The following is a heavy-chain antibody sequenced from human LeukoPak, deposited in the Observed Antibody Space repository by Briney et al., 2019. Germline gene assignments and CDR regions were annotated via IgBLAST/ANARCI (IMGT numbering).Heavy chain of an antibody. Sequence: GASVKVSCKASGYTFTNYGISWVRQAPGQGLEWMGWISAYNGYTDYAQKLQFRVTMTTDTSTSTAYMELRSLRSDDMAVYYCARPLAAAGLYYFDYWGQGTLVTVSS. J-gene: IGHJ4*02. CDR1: GYTFTNYG. D-gene: IGHD6-13*01. V-gene: IGHV1-18*03. CDR3: ARPLAAAGLYYFDY. CDR2: ISAYNGYT.